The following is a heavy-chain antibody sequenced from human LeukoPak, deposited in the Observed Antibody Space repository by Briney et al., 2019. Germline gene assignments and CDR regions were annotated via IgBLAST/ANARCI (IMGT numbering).Heavy chain of an antibody. CDR1: GYTFPIYW. D-gene: IGHD3-16*02. J-gene: IGHJ6*03. Sequence: GESLKISCQGSGYTFPIYWIGWVRQTPGKGLEWMGIIYPSDSHTIYSPSLQGQVTVSADKSISPAYLQWSSLKASDTAIYYCVRHYRPPQDSRAAKPTGYYYYYMDVWGTGTTVIVSS. CDR2: IYPSDSHT. CDR3: VRHYRPPQDSRAAKPTGYYYYYMDV. V-gene: IGHV5-51*01.